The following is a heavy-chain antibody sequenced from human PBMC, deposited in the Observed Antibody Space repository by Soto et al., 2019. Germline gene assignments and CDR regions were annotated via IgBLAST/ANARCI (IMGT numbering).Heavy chain of an antibody. CDR3: ASDDFWSGYYV. D-gene: IGHD3-3*01. Sequence: EVQLVESGGGLVQPGGSLRLSCAASGFTVSSNYMSWVRQAPGKGLEWVSVIYSGGSTYYADTVKGRFPISRDNSKNTLYLQMNSLRAEATAVYYCASDDFWSGYYVWGQGTLVTVSS. V-gene: IGHV3-66*01. J-gene: IGHJ4*02. CDR2: IYSGGST. CDR1: GFTVSSNY.